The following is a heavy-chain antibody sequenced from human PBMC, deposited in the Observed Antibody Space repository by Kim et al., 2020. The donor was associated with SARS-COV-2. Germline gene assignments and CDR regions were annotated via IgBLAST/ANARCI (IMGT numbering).Heavy chain of an antibody. CDR3: ARLQLRRSTIFGVVEKCNWFDH. D-gene: IGHD3-3*01. CDR1: GGSISSSSYY. J-gene: IGHJ5*02. CDR2: IYYSGST. Sequence: SETLSLTCTVSGGSISSSSYYWGWIRQPPGKGLEWIGSIYYSGSTYYNPSLKRRVTIAVDTSKNQFSLKLSSVTAADTAVYYCARLQLRRSTIFGVVEKCNWFDHWGQGTLVT. V-gene: IGHV4-39*01.